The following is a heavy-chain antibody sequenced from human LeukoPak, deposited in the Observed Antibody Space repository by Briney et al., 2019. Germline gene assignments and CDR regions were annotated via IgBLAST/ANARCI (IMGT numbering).Heavy chain of an antibody. CDR1: GGSISSGSYY. Sequence: SQTLSLTCTVSGGSISSGSYYWSWIQQPAGKGLEWIGRIYTSGSTNYNPSLKSRVTISVDTSKNQFSLKLSSVTAADTAVYYCARGGLTIPSAGPWFDPWGQGTLVTVSS. J-gene: IGHJ5*02. V-gene: IGHV4-61*02. CDR2: IYTSGST. D-gene: IGHD3-3*01. CDR3: ARGGLTIPSAGPWFDP.